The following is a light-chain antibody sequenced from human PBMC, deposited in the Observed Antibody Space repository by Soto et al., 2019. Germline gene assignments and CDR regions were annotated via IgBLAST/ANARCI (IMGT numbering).Light chain of an antibody. V-gene: IGKV3-15*01. CDR1: QRVSSN. Sequence: EIVMTQSPATLSVSPGERATLSCRASQRVSSNLAWYRQKPGQAPWLLIYAASTRATGIPARFSGSGSGTEFTITISSLQFEDFAVYYCQQYNNWPRTFGQGTKVEVK. J-gene: IGKJ1*01. CDR2: AAS. CDR3: QQYNNWPRT.